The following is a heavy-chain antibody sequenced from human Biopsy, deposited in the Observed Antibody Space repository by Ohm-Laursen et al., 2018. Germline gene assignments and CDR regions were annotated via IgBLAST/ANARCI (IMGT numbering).Heavy chain of an antibody. V-gene: IGHV4-59*07. J-gene: IGHJ2*01. D-gene: IGHD5-24*01. Sequence: SDTLSLTCTFSGGPIDSYYWSWIRQPPGKALEWIGYIYFTGRTSYNPSLKSQVTMSVNTSKKQFSLRLSSVTAADTAVYYCASAGYNPDWNFDLWGRGTRVTVSS. CDR2: IYFTGRT. CDR1: GGPIDSYY. CDR3: ASAGYNPDWNFDL.